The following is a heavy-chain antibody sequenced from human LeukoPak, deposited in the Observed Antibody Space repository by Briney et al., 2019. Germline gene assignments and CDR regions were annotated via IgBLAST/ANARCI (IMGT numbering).Heavy chain of an antibody. D-gene: IGHD2-15*01. CDR1: GYSFTSYW. CDR2: IYPADSDI. Sequence: GESLKISCKGSGYSFTSYWIGWVRQMPGKGLEWMGIIYPADSDIRYSPSFQGQVTISADKSISTAYLQWSSLKASDTAMYYCARQEYCSGGSCYTWFDPWGQGTLVTVSS. J-gene: IGHJ5*02. V-gene: IGHV5-51*01. CDR3: ARQEYCSGGSCYTWFDP.